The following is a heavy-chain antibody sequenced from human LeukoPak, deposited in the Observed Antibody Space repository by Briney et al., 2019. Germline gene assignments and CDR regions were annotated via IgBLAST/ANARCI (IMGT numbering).Heavy chain of an antibody. CDR1: GLLSSNYW. V-gene: IGHV3-72*01. CDR3: ARSVGLSPHYYHYDMDL. CDR2: ARSKAKTYTT. D-gene: IGHD1-26*01. Sequence: PGGSLRLSCVVSGLLSSNYWMRWVRQAPGKGVEGVGRARSKAKTYTTEYAASVTGRFTISRDYSKNSLYLQMNSLKTEDTAVYYCARSVGLSPHYYHYDMDLWGQGTTVTVSS. J-gene: IGHJ6*02.